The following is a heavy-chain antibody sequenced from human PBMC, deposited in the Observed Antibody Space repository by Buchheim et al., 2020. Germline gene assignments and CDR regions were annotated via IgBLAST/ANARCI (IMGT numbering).Heavy chain of an antibody. V-gene: IGHV3-30*04. J-gene: IGHJ5*02. CDR2: ISSDGSNK. CDR1: GFTFSSYA. D-gene: IGHD2-2*01. CDR3: ARVSKYCSSTSCSPS. Sequence: QVQLVESGGGVVQPGRSLRLSCAASGFTFSSYAMHWVRQAPGKGLEWVAVISSDGSNKYYADSVKGRFTISRDNSNNTLYLQMNSLRAEDTAVYYCARVSKYCSSTSCSPSWGQGTL.